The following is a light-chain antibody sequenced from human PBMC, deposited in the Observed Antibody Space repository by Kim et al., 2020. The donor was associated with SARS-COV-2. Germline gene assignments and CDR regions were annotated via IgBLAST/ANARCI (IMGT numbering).Light chain of an antibody. CDR3: QAWDSSFVI. V-gene: IGLV3-1*01. J-gene: IGLJ2*01. Sequence: VSPPHPPTIPFSAVALWYHYASSSPQQPGQSPLLVIYQNTKRPSGIPERFSGSNSGNTATLTISGTQAMDEADYYCQAWDSSFVIFGGGTQLTVL. CDR2: QNT. CDR1: ALWYHY.